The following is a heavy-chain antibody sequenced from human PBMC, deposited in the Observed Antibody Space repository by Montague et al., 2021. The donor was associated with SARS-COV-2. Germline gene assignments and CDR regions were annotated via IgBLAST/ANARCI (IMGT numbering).Heavy chain of an antibody. CDR1: GDSVSSNSAA. V-gene: IGHV6-1*01. CDR3: ARGQQWLGAVYYYYGMDV. D-gene: IGHD6-19*01. J-gene: IGHJ6*02. CDR2: TYYRSKWYN. Sequence: CAISGDSVSSNSAAWNWIRRSPSRGLEWLGRTYYRSKWYNDYALSVKSRITINPDTSKNQFSLQLNSVTPEDTAVYYCARGQQWLGAVYYYYGMDVWGQGTTVTVSS.